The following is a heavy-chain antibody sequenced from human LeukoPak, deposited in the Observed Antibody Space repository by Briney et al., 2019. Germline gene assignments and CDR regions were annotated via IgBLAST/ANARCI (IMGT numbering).Heavy chain of an antibody. Sequence: GGSLRLSCAASGLTFSSYAMSWVRQAPGKGLEWVSAISGSGGSTYYADSVKGRFTISRDNSKNTLYLQMNSLRAEDTAVYYCARGVAVAGLLIYYYYGMDVWGQGTTVTVSS. CDR3: ARGVAVAGLLIYYYYGMDV. CDR2: ISGSGGST. J-gene: IGHJ6*02. CDR1: GLTFSSYA. D-gene: IGHD6-19*01. V-gene: IGHV3-23*01.